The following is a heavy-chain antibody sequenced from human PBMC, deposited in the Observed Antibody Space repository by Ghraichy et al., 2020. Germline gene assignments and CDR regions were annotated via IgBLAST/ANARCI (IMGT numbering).Heavy chain of an antibody. Sequence: SQTLSLTCTVSGGSISSSSYYWGWIRQPPGKGLEWIESIYYSGSTYYNPSLKSRVTISVDTSKNQFSLKLSSVTAADTAVYYCARHDPVGTIFGVVMASLPRDVWGQGTTVTVSS. J-gene: IGHJ6*02. V-gene: IGHV4-39*01. CDR3: ARHDPVGTIFGVVMASLPRDV. D-gene: IGHD3-3*01. CDR1: GGSISSSSYY. CDR2: IYYSGST.